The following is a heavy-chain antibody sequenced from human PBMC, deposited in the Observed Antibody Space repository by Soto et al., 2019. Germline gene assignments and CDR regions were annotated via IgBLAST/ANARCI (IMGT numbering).Heavy chain of an antibody. Sequence: QVQLQQWGAGLLKPSETLSLTCAVYGGSFSGYYWSWIRPPPGKGLEWIGEINHSGSTNYTPSLKRRVIISVDTAKNHFALKRSSVTAADTAVYYCARGRKSVVRVITPYNVFDPWCQGTLVSVSS. J-gene: IGHJ5*02. V-gene: IGHV4-34*01. D-gene: IGHD3-22*01. CDR2: INHSGST. CDR3: ARGRKSVVRVITPYNVFDP. CDR1: GGSFSGYY.